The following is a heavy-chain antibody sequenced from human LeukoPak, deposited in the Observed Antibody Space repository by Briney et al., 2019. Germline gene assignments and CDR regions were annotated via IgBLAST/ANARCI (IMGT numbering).Heavy chain of an antibody. J-gene: IGHJ4*02. Sequence: PGRSLRLSCAASGFTFSSYGMHWVRQAPGKGLEWVSSITSRSSNIYYADSVKGRFTVSRDNAKHSLYLQMNSLRAEDTAVYYCAREYNGWYYFDFWGQGTLVTVSS. D-gene: IGHD6-19*01. CDR1: GFTFSSYG. CDR2: ITSRSSNI. V-gene: IGHV3-21*01. CDR3: AREYNGWYYFDF.